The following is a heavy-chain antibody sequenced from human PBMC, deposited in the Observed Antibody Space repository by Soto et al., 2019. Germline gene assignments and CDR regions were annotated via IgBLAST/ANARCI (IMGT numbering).Heavy chain of an antibody. CDR3: ARDRWLPGEGGY. J-gene: IGHJ4*02. D-gene: IGHD6-19*01. Sequence: SVKVSCKASGFTLTDSAVQWVRQARGQRLEWIGWIVVGSGITNYAQKFQERVTITWDLSTSTAYMELSSLRPEDTAVYYCARDRWLPGEGGYWGQGTRVTVSS. CDR2: IVVGSGIT. V-gene: IGHV1-58*01. CDR1: GFTLTDSA.